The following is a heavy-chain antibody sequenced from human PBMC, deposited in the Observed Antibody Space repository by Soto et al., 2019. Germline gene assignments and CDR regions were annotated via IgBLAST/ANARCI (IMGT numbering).Heavy chain of an antibody. J-gene: IGHJ6*02. D-gene: IGHD3-3*01. CDR1: GFSLSTSGVG. CDR2: IYWDDDK. CDR3: AHRRITIFGVAPSGGMDV. V-gene: IGHV2-5*02. Sequence: QITLKESGPTLVKPTQTLTLTCTFSGFSLSTSGVGVGWIRQPPGKALEWLALIYWDDDKRYSPSLKSRLTSTQAXXNXQXXLTMTNMDPVDTTTYSCAHRRITIFGVAPSGGMDVWGQGTTVTVSS.